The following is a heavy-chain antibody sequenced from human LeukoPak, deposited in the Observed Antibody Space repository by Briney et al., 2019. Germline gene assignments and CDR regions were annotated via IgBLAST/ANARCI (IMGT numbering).Heavy chain of an antibody. CDR3: ARARYIGAAAGTFWFDP. J-gene: IGHJ5*02. CDR2: IIPILGLS. D-gene: IGHD6-13*01. Sequence: ASVKVSCKASGGAFNNYAISWVRQAPGQGLEWMGRIIPILGLSNYAQNFQGRVTITADKSTTTAYLELSSLRSDDTVVYYCARARYIGAAAGTFWFDPWGQGTLVTVSS. CDR1: GGAFNNYA. V-gene: IGHV1-69*04.